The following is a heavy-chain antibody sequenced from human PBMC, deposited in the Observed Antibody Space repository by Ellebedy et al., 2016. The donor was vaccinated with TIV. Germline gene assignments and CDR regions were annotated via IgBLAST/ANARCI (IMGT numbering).Heavy chain of an antibody. CDR1: GFNFSTYT. D-gene: IGHD2-21*02. J-gene: IGHJ4*02. CDR3: ARGHPNVVVTAGGFDY. CDR2: ISYDGSNK. V-gene: IGHV3-30-3*01. Sequence: PGGSLRLSCAASGFNFSTYTIHWVRQTPGKGLEWVAVISYDGSNKYYADSVKGRFNISRDHSKNTLYLQMTSLRPEDTAVYYCARGHPNVVVTAGGFDYWGQGTLVTVSS.